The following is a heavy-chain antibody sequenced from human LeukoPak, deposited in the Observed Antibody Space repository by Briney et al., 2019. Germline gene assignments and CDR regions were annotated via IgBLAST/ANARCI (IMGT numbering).Heavy chain of an antibody. V-gene: IGHV1-69*06. D-gene: IGHD6-19*01. CDR2: IIPIFGTA. J-gene: IGHJ4*02. Sequence: GASVKVSCKASGYTFTSYGISWVRQAPGQGLEWMGGIIPIFGTANYAQKFQGRVTITADKSTSTAYMELSSLRSEDTAVYFCARDYPAVAGIILAGWGQGTLVTVSS. CDR1: GYTFTSYG. CDR3: ARDYPAVAGIILAG.